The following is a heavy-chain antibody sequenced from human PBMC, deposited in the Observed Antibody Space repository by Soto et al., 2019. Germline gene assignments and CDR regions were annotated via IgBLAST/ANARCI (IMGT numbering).Heavy chain of an antibody. D-gene: IGHD2-15*01. CDR1: GGTFSSYA. CDR2: IIPIFGTA. Sequence: QVQLVQSGAEVKKPGSSVKVSCKAPGGTFSSYAISWVRQAPGQGLEWMGGIIPIFGTAKYAQKFQGRVTITMDESTSTGYMELSSLRSEDTAVYYCARSQGGSSSLDIYYYYYYGMDVWGQGTTVTVSS. CDR3: ARSQGGSSSLDIYYYYYYGMDV. J-gene: IGHJ6*02. V-gene: IGHV1-69*01.